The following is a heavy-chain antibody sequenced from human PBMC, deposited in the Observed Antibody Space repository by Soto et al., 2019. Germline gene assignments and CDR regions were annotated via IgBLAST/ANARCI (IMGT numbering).Heavy chain of an antibody. V-gene: IGHV3-30*03. D-gene: IGHD5-18*01. Sequence: SLRLSCAASGFTFSSYGMHWVRQAPGKGLEWVAVISYDGSNKYYTDSVMGRFTISRDNSKNTLYLQMNSLRAEDTAVYYCARDSGYSYGPLDYWGQGTLVTVSS. CDR1: GFTFSSYG. CDR2: ISYDGSNK. J-gene: IGHJ4*02. CDR3: ARDSGYSYGPLDY.